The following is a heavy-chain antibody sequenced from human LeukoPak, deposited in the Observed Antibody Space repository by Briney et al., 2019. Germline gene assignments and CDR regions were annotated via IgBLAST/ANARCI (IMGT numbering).Heavy chain of an antibody. Sequence: ESGPTLVHPSETLSLTCTVSGGSISSYSWSWIRQPPGKGLEWIGYISYSGSTNYNPSLKSRVTISVDTSKNQFSLKLSSVTAADTAVYYCARYVWGSYPTFEDYWGQGTLVTVSS. CDR1: GGSISSYS. CDR3: ARYVWGSYPTFEDY. D-gene: IGHD3-16*02. J-gene: IGHJ4*02. CDR2: ISYSGST. V-gene: IGHV4-59*01.